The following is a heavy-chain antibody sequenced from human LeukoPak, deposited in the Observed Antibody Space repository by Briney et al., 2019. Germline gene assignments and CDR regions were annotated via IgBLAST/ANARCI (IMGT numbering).Heavy chain of an antibody. V-gene: IGHV4-4*09. CDR3: ARPSGGSPGAFDI. D-gene: IGHD1-26*01. Sequence: SETLSLTCTVSGGSISRYFWSWIRQPPGKGLEWIGYIYTSGSTNYNPSLKSRVTISVDTCKNQFSLKLSSVTAADTAVYYCARPSGGSPGAFDIWGQGTMVTVSS. J-gene: IGHJ3*02. CDR1: GGSISRYF. CDR2: IYTSGST.